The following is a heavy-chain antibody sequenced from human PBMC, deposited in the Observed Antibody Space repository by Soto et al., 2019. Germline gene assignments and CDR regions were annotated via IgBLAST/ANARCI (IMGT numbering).Heavy chain of an antibody. D-gene: IGHD5-18*01. CDR1: GGSISSYY. Sequence: LSLTCTVSGGSISSYYWSWIRQPPGKGLEWIGYIYYSGSTNYNPSLKSRVTISVDTSKNQFSLKLSSVTAADTAVYYCARGKADTAMAKDYWGQGTLVTAPQ. J-gene: IGHJ4*02. CDR3: ARGKADTAMAKDY. V-gene: IGHV4-59*01. CDR2: IYYSGST.